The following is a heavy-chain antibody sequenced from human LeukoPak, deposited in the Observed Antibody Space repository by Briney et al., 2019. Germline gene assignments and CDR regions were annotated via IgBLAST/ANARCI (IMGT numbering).Heavy chain of an antibody. V-gene: IGHV1-69*05. CDR3: ARDLDSGGDYVWGTYRPNWFDP. D-gene: IGHD3-16*02. CDR1: GGTFSSYA. J-gene: IGHJ5*02. CDR2: IIPIFGTA. Sequence: SVKVSCKASGGTFSSYAISWVRQAPGQGLEWMGGIIPIFGTASYAQKFQGRVTMTRDTSTSTVYMELSSLRSEDTAVYYCARDLDSGGDYVWGTYRPNWFDPWGQGTLVTVSS.